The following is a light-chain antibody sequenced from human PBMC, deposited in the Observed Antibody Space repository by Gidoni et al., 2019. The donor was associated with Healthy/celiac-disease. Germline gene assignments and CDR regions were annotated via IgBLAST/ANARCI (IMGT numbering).Light chain of an antibody. J-gene: IGKJ1*01. CDR2: GAS. Sequence: DIVMTQSPATLSVSPGESATLPCRASQSVRSNFPWYQQKPGQAPRLLIYGASTRATGIPARFSGSGSGTEFTLTISRLQSEDFAVYYCQQYNNWPLTFGQGTKVEIK. CDR3: QQYNNWPLT. CDR1: QSVRSN. V-gene: IGKV3-15*01.